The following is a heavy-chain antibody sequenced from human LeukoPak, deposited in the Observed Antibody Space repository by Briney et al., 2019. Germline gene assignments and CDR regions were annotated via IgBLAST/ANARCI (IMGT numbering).Heavy chain of an antibody. Sequence: SETLSLTCTVSGYSISSGYYWGWIRQPPGKGLEWIGSIYHSGSTYYNPSLKSRVTISVDTSKNQFSLRLSSVTAADTAVYYCARRWLLWFGEYLGWFDPWGQGTLVTVSS. CDR2: IYHSGST. D-gene: IGHD3-10*01. CDR1: GYSISSGYY. V-gene: IGHV4-38-2*02. CDR3: ARRWLLWFGEYLGWFDP. J-gene: IGHJ5*02.